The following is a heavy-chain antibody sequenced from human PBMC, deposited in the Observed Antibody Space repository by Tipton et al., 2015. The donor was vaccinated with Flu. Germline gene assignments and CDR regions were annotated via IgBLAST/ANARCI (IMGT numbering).Heavy chain of an antibody. CDR2: ISHSGRT. V-gene: IGHV4-38-2*02. CDR1: DYSISSGYY. CDR3: ARDRWEYIRGFDS. Sequence: TLSLTCTVSDYSISSGYYWGWIRQPPGKGLEWIGCISHSGRTYYNPSLKSRVTISVDTSKNQFSLKLTSVTAADTAVYYCARDRWEYIRGFDSWGQGTLVTVSP. J-gene: IGHJ4*02. D-gene: IGHD2/OR15-2a*01.